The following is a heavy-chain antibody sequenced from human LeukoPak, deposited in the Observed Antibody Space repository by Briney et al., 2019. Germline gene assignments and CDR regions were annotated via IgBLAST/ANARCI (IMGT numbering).Heavy chain of an antibody. V-gene: IGHV1-18*04. Sequence: GASVKVSCKASGYTFTSYYMHWVRQAPGQGLEWMGWISAYNGNTNYAQKLQGRVTMTTDTSTSTAYMELRSLRSDDTAVYYCARDAADTVRGGDYWGQGTLVTVSS. D-gene: IGHD5-18*01. CDR1: GYTFTSYY. J-gene: IGHJ4*02. CDR3: ARDAADTVRGGDY. CDR2: ISAYNGNT.